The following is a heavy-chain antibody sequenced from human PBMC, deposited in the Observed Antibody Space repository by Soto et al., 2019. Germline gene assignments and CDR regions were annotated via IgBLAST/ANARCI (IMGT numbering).Heavy chain of an antibody. J-gene: IGHJ6*02. Sequence: GGSLTLSCAASGFTFSGYSMNWVRGAPGKGLEWVSCISTSSNTIDYADSMKGRFTIPRDNAKNSLFLQLDSMRAEDTAVYYCARDRDYDVVEVHGRNYYYYGMDAWGQGTTVTVSS. CDR1: GFTFSGYS. CDR3: ARDRDYDVVEVHGRNYYYYGMDA. V-gene: IGHV3-21*06. CDR2: ISTSSNTI. D-gene: IGHD2-21*01.